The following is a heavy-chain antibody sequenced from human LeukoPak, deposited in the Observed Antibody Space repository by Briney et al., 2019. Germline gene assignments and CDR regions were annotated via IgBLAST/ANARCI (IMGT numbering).Heavy chain of an antibody. Sequence: GASVKVSCKASGYTFTSYAMHWVRQAPGQRLEWMGWINVGNGNTKYSQELQGRVTITRDTSASTVYMELSSLRSEDMAVYYCARPLGYCSGGSCYVYFDYWGQGTLVTVSS. V-gene: IGHV1-3*03. J-gene: IGHJ4*02. CDR1: GYTFTSYA. CDR2: INVGNGNT. CDR3: ARPLGYCSGGSCYVYFDY. D-gene: IGHD2-15*01.